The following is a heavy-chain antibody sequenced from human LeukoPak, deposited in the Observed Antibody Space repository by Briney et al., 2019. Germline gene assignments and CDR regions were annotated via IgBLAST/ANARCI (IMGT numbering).Heavy chain of an antibody. D-gene: IGHD6-13*01. V-gene: IGHV4-34*01. CDR3: ARGGWESSSSWYHY. CDR1: GGSFSGYY. J-gene: IGHJ4*02. CDR2: INHSGST. Sequence: PSETLSLTCAVYGGSFSGYYWSWIRQPPGKGLEWIGEINHSGSTNYNPSLKSRVTISVGTSKNQFSLKLSSVTAADTAVYYCARGGWESSSSWYHYWGQGTLVTVSS.